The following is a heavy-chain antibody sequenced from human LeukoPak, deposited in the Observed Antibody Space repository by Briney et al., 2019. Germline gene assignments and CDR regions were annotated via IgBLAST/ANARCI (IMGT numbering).Heavy chain of an antibody. CDR2: IYYSGST. J-gene: IGHJ5*02. CDR3: ARDVGATISKWFDP. CDR1: GGSISSSSYY. Sequence: SETLSLTCTVSGGSISSSSYYWGWIRQPPGKGLEWIGSIYYSGSTYYNPSLKSRVTMSVDTSKNQFSLKLSSVTAADTAVYYCARDVGATISKWFDPWGQGTLVTVSS. D-gene: IGHD1-26*01. V-gene: IGHV4-39*07.